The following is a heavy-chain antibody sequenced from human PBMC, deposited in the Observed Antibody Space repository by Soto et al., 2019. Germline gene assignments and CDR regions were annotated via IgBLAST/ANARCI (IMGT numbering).Heavy chain of an antibody. CDR1: GGSISSYY. CDR2: IYYSGST. CDR3: ARDRGSIRGSRTSYHYYGLDV. V-gene: IGHV4-59*01. Sequence: PSETLSLTCTVSGGSISSYYWSWIRQPPGKGLEWIGYIYYSGSTNYNPSLKSRVTISVDTSKNQFSLKLSSVTAADTAVYYCARDRGSIRGSRTSYHYYGLDVWGQGTTVTVSS. J-gene: IGHJ6*02. D-gene: IGHD3-16*01.